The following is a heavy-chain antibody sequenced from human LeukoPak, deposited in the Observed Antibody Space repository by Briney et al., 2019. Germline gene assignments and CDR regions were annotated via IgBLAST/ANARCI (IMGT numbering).Heavy chain of an antibody. V-gene: IGHV4-4*07. CDR3: ARYIVSYPHDAFDI. Sequence: SETLSLTCTVSGGSISSYYWSWIRQPAGKGLEWIGRIYTSGNTNYNPSLKSRVTMSVDTSKKQFSLKLSSVTAADTAFYYCARYIVSYPHDAFDIWGQGTMVTVSS. CDR2: IYTSGNT. D-gene: IGHD1-26*01. J-gene: IGHJ3*02. CDR1: GGSISSYY.